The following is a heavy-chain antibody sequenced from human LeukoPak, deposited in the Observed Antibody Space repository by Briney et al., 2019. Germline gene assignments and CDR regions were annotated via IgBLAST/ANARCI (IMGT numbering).Heavy chain of an antibody. CDR2: ISSSSYK. D-gene: IGHD2-15*01. Sequence: PGGSLRLSCAASGFTFSSYSMNWVRQAPGKGLEWVSIISSSSYKYYADSVKGRFTISRDNAKNSLHLQMNSLRAEDTAVYYCARWDCSGGSCSTPLDYWGQGTLVTVSS. V-gene: IGHV3-21*01. CDR3: ARWDCSGGSCSTPLDY. J-gene: IGHJ4*02. CDR1: GFTFSSYS.